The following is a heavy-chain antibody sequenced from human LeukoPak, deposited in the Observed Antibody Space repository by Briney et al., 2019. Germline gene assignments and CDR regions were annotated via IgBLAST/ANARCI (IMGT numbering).Heavy chain of an antibody. CDR3: AKGLGVVIDFLVFDN. D-gene: IGHD3-3*01. Sequence: GGSLRLSCAASGFTVSSNYMSWVRQAPGKGLEWVSVIYSGGSTYYADSVKGRFTISRDNAKNSLYLQMNSLRAEDTAVYYCAKGLGVVIDFLVFDNWGQGTLVTVSS. V-gene: IGHV3-53*01. J-gene: IGHJ4*02. CDR1: GFTVSSNY. CDR2: IYSGGST.